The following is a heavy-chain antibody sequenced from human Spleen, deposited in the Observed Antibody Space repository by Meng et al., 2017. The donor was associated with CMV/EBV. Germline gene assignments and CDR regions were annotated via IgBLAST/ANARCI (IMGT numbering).Heavy chain of an antibody. CDR2: MAPADGSR. CDR1: VFIFASCS. V-gene: IGHV1-46*01. J-gene: IGHJ5*02. CDR3: TREMDMKLGNCLDP. Sequence: ASVFIFASCSVHWLRQAPGRGLEWMAVMAPADGSRSYGQRCQERCVWTRQTATSTVYWVVNSLTYGDTAIYFCTREMDMKLGNCLDPWGQGTLVTVSS. D-gene: IGHD2-2*03.